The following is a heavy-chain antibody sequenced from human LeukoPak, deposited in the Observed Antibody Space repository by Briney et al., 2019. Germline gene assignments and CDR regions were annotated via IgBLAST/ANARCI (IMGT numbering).Heavy chain of an antibody. J-gene: IGHJ4*02. D-gene: IGHD5-24*01. Sequence: GGSLRLSCTASEFTASRNYMLWVRQAPGKGLEWVSLIFSNGDTHYADSVKGRFTISRDTSKNTVSLQMNNLRVEDTAMYYCTRDQMNYWGQGTLVTVSS. CDR1: EFTASRNY. CDR3: TRDQMNY. V-gene: IGHV3-53*01. CDR2: IFSNGDT.